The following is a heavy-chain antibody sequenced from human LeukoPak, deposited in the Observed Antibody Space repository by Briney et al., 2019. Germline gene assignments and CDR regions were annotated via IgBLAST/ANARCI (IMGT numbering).Heavy chain of an antibody. D-gene: IGHD2-2*01. V-gene: IGHV1-24*01. J-gene: IGHJ6*03. CDR3: ATEATSPDYNYYKDV. CDR2: LDVEDDEP. Sequence: ASVKVSCKVSGYRLSELSMHWVRQAPGKGLEWMGGLDVEDDEPIYAQKFQGRVIMTEDTSTDTAYMELSSLRSEDTAVYYCATEATSPDYNYYKDVWGKGTTVTVSS. CDR1: GYRLSELS.